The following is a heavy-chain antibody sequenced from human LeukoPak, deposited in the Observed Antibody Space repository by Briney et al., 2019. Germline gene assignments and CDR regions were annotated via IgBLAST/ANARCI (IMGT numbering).Heavy chain of an antibody. D-gene: IGHD3-3*01. V-gene: IGHV3-21*01. CDR1: GFTFSSYS. CDR2: ISSSSYI. CDR3: AMTYYDFWSGEKPQGAFDI. Sequence: PGGSLRLSCAASGFTFSSYSMNWVRQAPGKGLEWVSSISSSSYIYYADSVKGRFTISRDNAKNSLYLPMNSLRAEDTAVYYCAMTYYDFWSGEKPQGAFDIWGQGTMVTVSS. J-gene: IGHJ3*02.